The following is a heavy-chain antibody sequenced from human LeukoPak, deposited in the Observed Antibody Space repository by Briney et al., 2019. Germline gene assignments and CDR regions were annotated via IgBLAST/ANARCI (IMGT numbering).Heavy chain of an antibody. J-gene: IGHJ4*02. V-gene: IGHV4-59*01. CDR2: IYYSGST. CDR3: AREYSSGWYKGGYYFDY. D-gene: IGHD6-19*01. CDR1: GVSISSYY. Sequence: SETLSLTCTVSGVSISSYYWSWIRQPPGKGLEWIGYIYYSGSTNYNPSLKSPVTISVDTSKNQFSLKLSSVTAADTAVYYCAREYSSGWYKGGYYFDYWGQGALVTVSS.